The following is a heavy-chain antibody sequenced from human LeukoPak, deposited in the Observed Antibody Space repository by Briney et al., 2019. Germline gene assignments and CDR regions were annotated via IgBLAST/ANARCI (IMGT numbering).Heavy chain of an antibody. CDR3: ARSLVGASDF. J-gene: IGHJ4*02. Sequence: HPGGSLRLSCAGSELTFSRHWMHWVRQAPGKGLVWVSRINPDGSTTNYADPVKGRFTVSRDDAKDTLYLQMNSLRAEDTAVYYCARSLVGASDFWGQGTLVTVSS. CDR2: INPDGSTT. D-gene: IGHD1-26*01. V-gene: IGHV3-74*01. CDR1: ELTFSRHW.